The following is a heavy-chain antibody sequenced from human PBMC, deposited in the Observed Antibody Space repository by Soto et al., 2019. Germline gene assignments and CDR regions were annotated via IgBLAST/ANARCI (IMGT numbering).Heavy chain of an antibody. Sequence: SETLSLTSSVYGWSFSGYYWSWIRQPPGKGLEWIGEINHSGSTNYNPSLKSRVTISVDTSKNQFSLKLISVTAADTAVYYWARFTLIPCYYYGMDVLGQGITVTV. CDR2: INHSGST. V-gene: IGHV4-34*01. CDR3: ARFTLIPCYYYGMDV. CDR1: GWSFSGYY. J-gene: IGHJ6*02.